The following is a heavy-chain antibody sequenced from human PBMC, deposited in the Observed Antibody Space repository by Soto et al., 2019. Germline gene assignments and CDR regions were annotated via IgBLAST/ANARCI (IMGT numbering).Heavy chain of an antibody. CDR2: ISGSTRGT. V-gene: IGHV3-23*04. CDR1: GFAFSSYA. J-gene: IGHJ4*02. CDR3: AKDRGLIDPFGY. Sequence: EVQLVESGGGLVQPGGSLRLSCAASGFAFSSYAMSWVRQAPGQGLEWVSSISGSTRGTYYADAVNGRFTISRDNSNNTLYLQMNSLSAEDTAVYYCAKDRGLIDPFGYWAQVALVSVSS. D-gene: IGHD3-16*02.